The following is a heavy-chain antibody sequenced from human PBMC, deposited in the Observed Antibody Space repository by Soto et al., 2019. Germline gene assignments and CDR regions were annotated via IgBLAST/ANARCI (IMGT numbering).Heavy chain of an antibody. D-gene: IGHD2-2*01. CDR1: GGTCSIYA. CDR2: IIPIFGTA. J-gene: IGHJ6*02. Sequence: SVKVSCKASGGTCSIYAISGVVQPPVQWLEGMGGIIPIFGTANYAQKFQGRVTITADESTSTTYMELSSLRSEDTAVYYCARSGIVVVPAAAEGYYYYGMDVWGQGTTVTVSS. V-gene: IGHV1-69*13. CDR3: ARSGIVVVPAAAEGYYYYGMDV.